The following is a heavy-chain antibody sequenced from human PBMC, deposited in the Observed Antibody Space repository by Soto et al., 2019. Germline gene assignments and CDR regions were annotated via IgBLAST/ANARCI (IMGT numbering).Heavy chain of an antibody. J-gene: IGHJ6*03. CDR1: GGTFSSYA. CDR2: IIPIFGTA. V-gene: IGHV1-69*13. Sequence: SVKVSCKASGGTFSSYAISWVRQAPGQGLEWMGGIIPIFGTANYAQKFQGRVTITADESTSTAYMELSSLRAADTAVYYCARILYDWNYDYYMDVWGKGTTVTVSS. CDR3: ARILYDWNYDYYMDV. D-gene: IGHD1-7*01.